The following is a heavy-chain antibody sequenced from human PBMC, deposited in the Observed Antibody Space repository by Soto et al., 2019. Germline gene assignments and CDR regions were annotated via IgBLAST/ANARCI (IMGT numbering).Heavy chain of an antibody. CDR1: GGSISSYY. CDR2: IYYSGST. V-gene: IGHV4-59*01. J-gene: IGHJ5*02. D-gene: IGHD2-2*01. CDR3: ASSVRVVNYNWFDP. Sequence: QVQLQESGPGLVKPSETLSLTCTVSGGSISSYYWSWIRQPPGKGLEWIGYIYYSGSTNYNPSLKRRVTISVDTSKNQFSLRLSSVTAADTAVYYCASSVRVVNYNWFDPWGQGTLVTVSS.